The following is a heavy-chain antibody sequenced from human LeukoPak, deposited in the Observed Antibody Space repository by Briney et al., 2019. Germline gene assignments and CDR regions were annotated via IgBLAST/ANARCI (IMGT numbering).Heavy chain of an antibody. CDR1: GYSISSGYY. D-gene: IGHD3-10*01. CDR2: FYHSGST. CDR3: AREPAVRGVIGRRFDP. J-gene: IGHJ5*02. V-gene: IGHV4-38-2*02. Sequence: SETLSLTCAVSGYSISSGYYWGWIRQPPGKGLEWIGSFYHSGSTYYNPSLKSRVTISVDTSKNQFSLKLSSVTAADTAVYYCAREPAVRGVIGRRFDPWGQGTLVTVSS.